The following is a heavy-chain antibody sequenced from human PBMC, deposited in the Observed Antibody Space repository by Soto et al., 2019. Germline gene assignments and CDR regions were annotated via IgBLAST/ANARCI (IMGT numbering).Heavy chain of an antibody. CDR1: GESLSGYY. CDR2: INHSGST. J-gene: IGHJ6*02. V-gene: IGHV4-34*01. Sequence: NPTKTLSLTCAVYGESLSGYYWSWIRQPPGKGLERIGEINHSGSTNYNPSLKSRVTISVDTSENQFSLQLSSVTAADAAVYYCAKGIGVLRDGYNYYFCYGMDVWGQGTTVIVSS. D-gene: IGHD5-12*01. CDR3: AKGIGVLRDGYNYYFCYGMDV.